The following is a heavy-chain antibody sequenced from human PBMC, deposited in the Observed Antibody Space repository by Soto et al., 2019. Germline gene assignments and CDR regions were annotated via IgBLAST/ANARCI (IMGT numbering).Heavy chain of an antibody. V-gene: IGHV1-69*01. J-gene: IGHJ6*02. CDR2: VSPPFRTS. D-gene: IGHD3-10*01. CDR1: GVSFNNNG. Sequence: QVQLVQSGAEVKKPGSSVKVSCKTSGVSFNNNGIGWVRQAPGHGLEWMGGVSPPFRTSNYARKFQGRLSSTADASTGTVNMDLSSLTSEDTAQYYCARVLYYGSGSYSPYGMDVWGQWTTVTVSS. CDR3: ARVLYYGSGSYSPYGMDV.